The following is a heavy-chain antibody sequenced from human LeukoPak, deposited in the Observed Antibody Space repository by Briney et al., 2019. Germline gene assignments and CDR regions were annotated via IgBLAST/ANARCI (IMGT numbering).Heavy chain of an antibody. J-gene: IGHJ6*03. Sequence: GGSLRLSCAASGFTFSSYNMNWVRQAPGKGLEWVSSITSGSSYIYYADSVKGRFTISRDNAKNSLYLQMNSLRAEDTAVYYCAREKEGYCSRTSCYLDYYYYYMDVWGKGTTVTISS. D-gene: IGHD2-2*01. CDR3: AREKEGYCSRTSCYLDYYYYYMDV. V-gene: IGHV3-21*01. CDR1: GFTFSSYN. CDR2: ITSGSSYI.